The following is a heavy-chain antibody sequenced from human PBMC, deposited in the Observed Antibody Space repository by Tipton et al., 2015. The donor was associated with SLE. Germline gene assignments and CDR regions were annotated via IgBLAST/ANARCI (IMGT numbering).Heavy chain of an antibody. V-gene: IGHV3-11*06. CDR2: ISSSSYT. Sequence: SLRLSCAASGFTFSDYYMSWIRQAPGKGLEWVSYISSSSYTNYADSVKGRFTISRDNAKNSLYLQMNSLRVEDTAVYYCARGNSGYDAHDYWGQGTLVTVSS. CDR3: ARGNSGYDAHDY. CDR1: GFTFSDYY. D-gene: IGHD5-12*01. J-gene: IGHJ4*02.